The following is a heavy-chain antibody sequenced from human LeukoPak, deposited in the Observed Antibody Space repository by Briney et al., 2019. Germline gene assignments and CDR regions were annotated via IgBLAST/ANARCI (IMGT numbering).Heavy chain of an antibody. CDR1: GDSVSSNTAS. V-gene: IGHV6-1*01. CDR3: TRDFDY. J-gene: IGHJ4*02. CDR2: TYYRSKWFY. Sequence: SQTPSLTCAISGDSVSSNTASWNWIRQSPSRGLEWLGRTYYRSKWFYEYALSVKSRMTVNPDTSKNQFSLQLNSVTPEDTAVYYCTRDFDYWGQGTLVTVSS.